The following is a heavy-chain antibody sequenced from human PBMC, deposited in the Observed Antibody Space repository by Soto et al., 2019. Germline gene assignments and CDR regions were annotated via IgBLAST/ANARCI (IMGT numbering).Heavy chain of an antibody. D-gene: IGHD3-10*01. V-gene: IGHV3-33*01. CDR1: GFTFSSYG. CDR3: ARDSHSWYGSGSCLDY. Sequence: QVQLVESGGGVVQPGRSLRLSCAASGFTFSSYGMHWVRQAPGKGLEWVAVIWYDGSNKYYADSVKGRFTISRDNSKNTLYLQMNSLRAEDTAVYYCARDSHSWYGSGSCLDYWGQGTLVTVSS. CDR2: IWYDGSNK. J-gene: IGHJ4*02.